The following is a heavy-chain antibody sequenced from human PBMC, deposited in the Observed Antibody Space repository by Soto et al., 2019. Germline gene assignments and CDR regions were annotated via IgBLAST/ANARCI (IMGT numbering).Heavy chain of an antibody. CDR1: GFTFGDYA. Sequence: GGSLRLSCTASGFTFGDYAMSWFRQAPGKGLEWVGFIRSKAYGGTTEYAASVKGRFTISRDDSKSIAYLQMNSLKTEDTAVYYCTGGTIREYTGYSGYRGQRTLVTVSS. CDR3: TGGTIREYTGYSGY. CDR2: IRSKAYGGTT. J-gene: IGHJ4*02. D-gene: IGHD6-13*01. V-gene: IGHV3-49*03.